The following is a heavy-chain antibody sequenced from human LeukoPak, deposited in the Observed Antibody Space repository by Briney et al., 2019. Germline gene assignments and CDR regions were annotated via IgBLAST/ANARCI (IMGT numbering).Heavy chain of an antibody. CDR3: ATGIAAAGVEDC. J-gene: IGHJ4*02. Sequence: GRSLRLSCAASGFTFSSYAMHWVRQAPGKGLEWVAVISYDGSNKYYADSVKGRFTISRDNSKNTLYLQMNSLRAEDTAVYYCATGIAAAGVEDCWGQGTLVTVSS. CDR1: GFTFSSYA. D-gene: IGHD6-13*01. CDR2: ISYDGSNK. V-gene: IGHV3-30-3*01.